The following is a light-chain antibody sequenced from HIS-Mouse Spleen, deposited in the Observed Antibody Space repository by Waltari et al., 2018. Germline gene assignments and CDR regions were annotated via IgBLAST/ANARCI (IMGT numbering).Light chain of an antibody. CDR3: CSYAGSSTYWV. CDR1: SSDVGSYNL. Sequence: QSALTQPASVSGSPGQSITISCTGTSSDVGSYNLVSWYQQHPVKAPKLMIYEGSKRPSGVSNRFSGSKSGNTASLTISGLRAEDEADYYCCSYAGSSTYWVFGGGNKLTVL. J-gene: IGLJ3*02. V-gene: IGLV2-23*01. CDR2: EGS.